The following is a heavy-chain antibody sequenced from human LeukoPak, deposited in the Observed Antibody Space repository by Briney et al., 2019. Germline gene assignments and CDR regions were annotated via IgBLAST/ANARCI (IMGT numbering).Heavy chain of an antibody. CDR2: IGPTGSDR. CDR1: GLTFSTSG. J-gene: IGHJ4*02. V-gene: IGHV3-21*06. D-gene: IGHD1-14*01. Sequence: TGGSLRLSCTASGLTFSTSGFNWVRQAPGKGLKWVASIGPTGSDRYHADSIKGRFTISRDNANNFLYLQMNSLRAEDTAVYYCATETNGRHYDYWGQGTLLTVSS. CDR3: ATETNGRHYDY.